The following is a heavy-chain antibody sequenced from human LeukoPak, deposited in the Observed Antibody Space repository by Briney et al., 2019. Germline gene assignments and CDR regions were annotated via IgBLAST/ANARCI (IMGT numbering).Heavy chain of an antibody. V-gene: IGHV1-8*03. CDR1: RYTFTSYD. CDR2: MNPNSGNT. Sequence: ASVKVSCKASRYTFTSYDINWVRQATGQGLEWMGWMNPNSGNTGYAQKFQGRVTITRNTSISTAYMELSSLRSEDTAVYYCATGFAVYCSSTSCYQDYCGAGTLVTVSS. J-gene: IGHJ4*02. CDR3: ATGFAVYCSSTSCYQDY. D-gene: IGHD2-2*01.